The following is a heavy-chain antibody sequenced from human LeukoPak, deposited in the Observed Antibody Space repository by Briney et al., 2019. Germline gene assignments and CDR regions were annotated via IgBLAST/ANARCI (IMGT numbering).Heavy chain of an antibody. CDR3: ARDRVVGGPDY. Sequence: ASVKVSCKASGGTFSSYTISWVRQAPGQGLEWMGRITPILGIANYAQKFQDRVTITADKSTSTAYMERSSLRSEDTAVYYCARDRVVGGPDYWGQGTLVTVSS. V-gene: IGHV1-69*04. J-gene: IGHJ4*02. D-gene: IGHD1-26*01. CDR1: GGTFSSYT. CDR2: ITPILGIA.